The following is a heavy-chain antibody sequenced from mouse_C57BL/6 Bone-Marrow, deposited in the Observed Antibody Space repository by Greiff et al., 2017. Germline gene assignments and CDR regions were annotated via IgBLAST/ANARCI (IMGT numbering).Heavy chain of an antibody. D-gene: IGHD1-1*01. CDR3: ARDKYYRGDYAMDY. CDR1: GFTFSSYA. CDR2: ISDGGSYT. V-gene: IGHV5-4*01. J-gene: IGHJ4*01. Sequence: EVKLMESGGGLVKPGGSLKLSCAASGFTFSSYAMSWVRQTPEKRLEWVATISDGGSYTYYPDNVKGRFTITRDNAKNNLYLQMSHLKSEDTAMYYCARDKYYRGDYAMDYWGQGTSVTVSS.